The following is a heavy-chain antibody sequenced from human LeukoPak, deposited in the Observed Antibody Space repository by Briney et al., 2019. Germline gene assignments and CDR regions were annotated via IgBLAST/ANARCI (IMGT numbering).Heavy chain of an antibody. CDR1: GFTFSSFA. D-gene: IGHD6-19*01. CDR3: VKRLAVTGGYDS. CDR2: ITGSGSGA. V-gene: IGHV3-23*01. J-gene: IGHJ4*02. Sequence: GGSLRLSCAASGFTFSSFAINWVRQAPGKGLEWVSVITGSGSGADYADSVKGRFTISRDNSQNTVHLQMNSLRAEDTAMYYCVKRLAVTGGYDSWGQGTQVTVSS.